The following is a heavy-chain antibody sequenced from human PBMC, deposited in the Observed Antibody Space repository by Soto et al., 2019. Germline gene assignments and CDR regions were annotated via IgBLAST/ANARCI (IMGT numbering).Heavy chain of an antibody. J-gene: IGHJ4*02. CDR2: ISGSGGST. D-gene: IGHD3-3*01. V-gene: IGHV3-23*01. CDR3: ANGPVFRFDY. CDR1: GFTFSSYA. Sequence: EVQLLESGGGLVQPGGSLRLSCAASGFTFSSYAMSWVRQAPGKGLEWVSAISGSGGSTYYADSVKGRFTISRDNSKNTLYLQMHSLRADDTVVYYCANGPVFRFDYWGQGTLVTVSS.